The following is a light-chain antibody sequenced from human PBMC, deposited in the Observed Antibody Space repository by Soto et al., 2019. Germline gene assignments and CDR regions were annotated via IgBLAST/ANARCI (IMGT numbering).Light chain of an antibody. V-gene: IGKV3-15*01. CDR2: DAS. J-gene: IGKJ2*01. CDR3: QHYTDWPPKQYT. Sequence: EIVMTQSPATLSVSPGERATLSCRASQSVSSYLAWYQQKPGQAPRLLIYDASTRATGIPARFSGSGSGTEFTLTISSLQSEDFAVYYCQHYTDWPPKQYTFGQGTKLEIK. CDR1: QSVSSY.